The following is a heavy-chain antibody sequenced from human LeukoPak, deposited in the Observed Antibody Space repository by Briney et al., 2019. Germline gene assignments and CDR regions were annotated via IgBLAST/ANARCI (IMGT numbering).Heavy chain of an antibody. Sequence: ASVKVSCKASGYTFTGYYMHWVRQAPGQGLEWMGWINPNSGGTNYAQKFQGRVTMTRDTSISTAYMELSRLRSDDTAVYYCARDVQPYCSGDCYSEAFDIWGQGTMVTVSS. J-gene: IGHJ3*02. D-gene: IGHD2-21*02. CDR1: GYTFTGYY. CDR3: ARDVQPYCSGDCYSEAFDI. CDR2: INPNSGGT. V-gene: IGHV1-2*02.